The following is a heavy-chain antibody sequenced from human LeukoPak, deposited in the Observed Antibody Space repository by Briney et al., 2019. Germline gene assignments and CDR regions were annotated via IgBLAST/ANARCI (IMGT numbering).Heavy chain of an antibody. Sequence: GGSLRLSCAASGFTFDDYAMHWVRQAPGKGLEWVSGISWNSGSIGYADSVKGRFAISRDNAKNSLYLQMNSLRAEDTAFYYCAKCPEPTTPYFFAYWGQGTLDTVSS. CDR1: GFTFDDYA. D-gene: IGHD5-12*01. J-gene: IGHJ4*02. CDR3: AKCPEPTTPYFFAY. CDR2: ISWNSGSI. V-gene: IGHV3-9*01.